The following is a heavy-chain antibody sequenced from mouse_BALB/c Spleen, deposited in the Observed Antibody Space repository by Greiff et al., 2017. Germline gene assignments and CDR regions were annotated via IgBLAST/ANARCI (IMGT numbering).Heavy chain of an antibody. CDR2: ISSGSSTI. J-gene: IGHJ3*01. V-gene: IGHV5-17*02. Sequence: EVQVVESGGGLVQPGGSRKLSCAASGFTFSSFGMHWVRQAPEKGLEWVAYISSGSSTIYYADTVKGRFTISRDNPKNTLFLQMTSLRSEDTAMYYCARGVYGNFAWFAYWGQGTLVTVSA. D-gene: IGHD2-1*01. CDR3: ARGVYGNFAWFAY. CDR1: GFTFSSFG.